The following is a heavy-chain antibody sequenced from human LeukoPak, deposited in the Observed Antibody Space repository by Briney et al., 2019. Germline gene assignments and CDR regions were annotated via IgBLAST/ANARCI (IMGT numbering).Heavy chain of an antibody. CDR2: SVPMSDTK. Sequence: SVKVSCKASGGSFGDFAIIWVRQAPGHGLEWMGRSVPMSDTKDYAQKFQGRVTFTTDESTTTAHMELSNLSPEDAAVYYCAATSIIFNWFDPWGQGTLVTVSS. D-gene: IGHD1-14*01. CDR1: GGSFGDFA. V-gene: IGHV1-69*05. CDR3: AATSIIFNWFDP. J-gene: IGHJ5*02.